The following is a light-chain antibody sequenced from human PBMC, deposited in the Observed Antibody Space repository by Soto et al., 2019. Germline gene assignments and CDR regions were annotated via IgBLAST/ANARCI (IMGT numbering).Light chain of an antibody. V-gene: IGKV3-15*01. CDR1: QSINSE. CDR3: QQGNNWPLT. J-gene: IGKJ2*01. CDR2: GAS. Sequence: IVMTQSPATMSLSRGERTAISCRASQSINSELSWYQQKPGQPPRLLIYGASTRATGVPARFTGSESGSEFTLTISGLQSEDFAVYYCQQGNNWPLTFGQGTRLEI.